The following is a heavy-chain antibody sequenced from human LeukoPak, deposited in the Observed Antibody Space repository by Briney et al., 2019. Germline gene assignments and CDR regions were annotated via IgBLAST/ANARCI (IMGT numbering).Heavy chain of an antibody. CDR1: GGTFSSYA. D-gene: IGHD5-18*01. CDR3: ASSTRGVHEYSYGGYFDY. CDR2: IIPIFGTA. V-gene: IGHV1-69*05. Sequence: ASVKVSCKASGGTFSSYAISWVRQAPGQGLEWMGGIIPIFGTANYAQKFQGRVTITTDESTSTAYMELSSLRSEDTAVYYCASSTRGVHEYSYGGYFDYWGQGTLVTVSS. J-gene: IGHJ4*02.